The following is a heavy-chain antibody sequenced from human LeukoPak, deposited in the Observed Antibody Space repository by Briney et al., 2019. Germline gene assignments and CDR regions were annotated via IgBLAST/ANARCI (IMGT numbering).Heavy chain of an antibody. Sequence: ASVKVSCKASGYTFTDYALYWVRQAPGRSLEWMGWTTTGRGETRYSQEFQRRITFTRDTSASTVYMDLSDLRSEDTAVYYCARGGKQWRGGNYFDSWGQGTLVAVSS. V-gene: IGHV1-3*02. CDR2: TTTGRGET. CDR3: ARGGKQWRGGNYFDS. J-gene: IGHJ4*02. CDR1: GYTFTDYA. D-gene: IGHD6-19*01.